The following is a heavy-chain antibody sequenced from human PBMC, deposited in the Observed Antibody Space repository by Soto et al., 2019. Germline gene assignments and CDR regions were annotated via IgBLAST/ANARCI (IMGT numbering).Heavy chain of an antibody. CDR1: GYIFVNYG. D-gene: IGHD3-16*01. V-gene: IGHV1-18*01. CDR2: ISPYSGNT. J-gene: IGHJ6*02. Sequence: QVQLVQSGDEVRKPGSSVKVSCKASGYIFVNYGIAWVRQAPGQGLEWMGWISPYSGNTHYASKVQGRRTMTPATXPSPAHMDLGSLTSDATAVYYCAMVDNYVTPTPQDVWGQGTTVTVSS. CDR3: AMVDNYVTPTPQDV.